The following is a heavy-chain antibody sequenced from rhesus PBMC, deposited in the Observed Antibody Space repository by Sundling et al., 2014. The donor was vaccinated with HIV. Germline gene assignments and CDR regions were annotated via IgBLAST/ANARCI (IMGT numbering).Heavy chain of an antibody. CDR1: GFTFSSYG. CDR3: AKDRSGCYDY. D-gene: IGHD2-21*01. CDR2: INSGGGST. V-gene: IGHV3S42*01. J-gene: IGHJ4*01. Sequence: EVQLVETGGGLVQPGGSLKLSCAASGFTFSSYGMSWVRQAPGKGLEWVSAINSGGGSTYYADSVKGRFTISRDNSKNTLSLQMNSLRAEDTAVYYCAKDRSGCYDYWGQGVLVTVSS.